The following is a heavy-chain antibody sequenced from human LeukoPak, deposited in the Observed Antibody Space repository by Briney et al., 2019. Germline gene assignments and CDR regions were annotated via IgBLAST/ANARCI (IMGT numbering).Heavy chain of an antibody. CDR3: TRESPATGTYWFDP. CDR2: VNRDGSGT. CDR1: GFTFINYW. D-gene: IGHD6-13*01. V-gene: IGHV3-74*01. J-gene: IGHJ5*02. Sequence: GGSLRLSCAASGFTFINYWMNWVRQAPGKGLVWVSRVNRDGSGTHYADSVRGRFTISRDNAKNTLYLQMNSLRVEETAVYYCTRESPATGTYWFDPWGQGTLVTVSS.